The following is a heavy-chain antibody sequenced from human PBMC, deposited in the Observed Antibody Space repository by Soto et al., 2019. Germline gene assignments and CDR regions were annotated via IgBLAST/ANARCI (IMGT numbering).Heavy chain of an antibody. Sequence: SETLSLTCAVYGGSFSGYYWSWIRQPPGKGLEWIGEINHSGSTNYNPSLKSRVTISVDTSKNQFSLKLSSVTAADTAVYYCARGWSSSWYSSGYYYYYGMDVWGQGNKVTVSS. CDR2: INHSGST. J-gene: IGHJ6*02. CDR1: GGSFSGYY. V-gene: IGHV4-34*01. CDR3: ARGWSSSWYSSGYYYYYGMDV. D-gene: IGHD6-13*01.